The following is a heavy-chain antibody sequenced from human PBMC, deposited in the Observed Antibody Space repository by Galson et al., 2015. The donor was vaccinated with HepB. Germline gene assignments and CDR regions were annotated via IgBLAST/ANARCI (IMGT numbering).Heavy chain of an antibody. CDR3: ARETSGSPNWFDP. CDR2: ITAGNGYT. Sequence: SVKVSCKASGYTFTSYAMHWVRQAPGQRLEWMGWITAGNGYTKYSQKFQGRVTFTRDTSASTAYMDLSSLRSEDTAVYYCARETSGSPNWFDPWGQGTLVTVSS. J-gene: IGHJ5*02. D-gene: IGHD1-26*01. CDR1: GYTFTSYA. V-gene: IGHV1-3*01.